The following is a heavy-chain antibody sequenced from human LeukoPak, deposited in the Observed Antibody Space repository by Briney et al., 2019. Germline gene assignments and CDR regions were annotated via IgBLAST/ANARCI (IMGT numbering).Heavy chain of an antibody. Sequence: GRSLRLSCAASGFTFSSYGMHWVRQAPGKGLEWVAVISYDGSNKYYADSVKGRFTISRDNSKNTLYLQMNSLRAEDTAVYYCAKDISRINVIVVAPGRGIDYWGQGTLVTVSS. J-gene: IGHJ4*02. CDR2: ISYDGSNK. D-gene: IGHD3-22*01. CDR1: GFTFSSYG. CDR3: AKDISRINVIVVAPGRGIDY. V-gene: IGHV3-30*18.